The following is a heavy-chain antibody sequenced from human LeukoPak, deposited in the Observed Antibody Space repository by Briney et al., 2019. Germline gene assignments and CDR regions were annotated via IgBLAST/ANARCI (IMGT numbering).Heavy chain of an antibody. D-gene: IGHD4-17*01. Sequence: PGGSLRLSCAASGFTVSNNYMSSVRQAPGKGLEWVSVIYSGGDTYYADSVKGRFTISRDNSKNTLYLQMNSLRAEDTAVYYCARVRIYDDYVYWYFDLWGRGTLITVSS. J-gene: IGHJ2*01. CDR3: ARVRIYDDYVYWYFDL. V-gene: IGHV3-53*01. CDR2: IYSGGDT. CDR1: GFTVSNNY.